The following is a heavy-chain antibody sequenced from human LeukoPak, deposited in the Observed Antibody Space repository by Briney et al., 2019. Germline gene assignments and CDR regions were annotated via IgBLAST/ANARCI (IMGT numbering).Heavy chain of an antibody. D-gene: IGHD6-6*01. V-gene: IGHV4-39*01. CDR2: INYSGNT. J-gene: IGHJ4*02. CDR1: GGSISSSTYY. Sequence: SETLSLTCTVSGGSISSSTYYWGWIRQPPGKGLEWIGSINYSGNTYYNPSLKSRVTISVDTSKNQFSLRLSSVPAADTVVYYCASPSISSSTYDYWGQGTLVTVSS. CDR3: ASPSISSSTYDY.